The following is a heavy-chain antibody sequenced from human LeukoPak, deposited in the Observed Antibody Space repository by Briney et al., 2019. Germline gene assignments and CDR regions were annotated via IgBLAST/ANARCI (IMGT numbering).Heavy chain of an antibody. J-gene: IGHJ4*02. Sequence: SETLSLTCTVSGGSISSSTYYWGWIRQPPGKGLEWIGSIYYSGSTYYNPSLKSRVTISVDTSKNQFSLKLSSVTAADTAVYYSARSPGGGWIDYWGQGTLVTVSS. CDR1: GGSISSSTYY. V-gene: IGHV4-39*01. CDR2: IYYSGST. CDR3: ARSPGGGWIDY. D-gene: IGHD3-16*01.